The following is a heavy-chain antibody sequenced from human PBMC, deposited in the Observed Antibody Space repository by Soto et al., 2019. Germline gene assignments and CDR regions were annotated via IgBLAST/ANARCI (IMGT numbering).Heavy chain of an antibody. Sequence: EVQLVESGGGLVQPGGSLRLSCAASGFTISSNYMNWVRQAPGAGLEWVSITYSDGNTYYADSVKGRFTISRDNSKNTLSLQMNIRRAEDTAVYYCARSGYGSGSYVYYGMDVWGQGTTVTVSS. CDR2: TYSDGNT. CDR3: ARSGYGSGSYVYYGMDV. V-gene: IGHV3-66*01. CDR1: GFTISSNY. D-gene: IGHD3-10*01. J-gene: IGHJ6*02.